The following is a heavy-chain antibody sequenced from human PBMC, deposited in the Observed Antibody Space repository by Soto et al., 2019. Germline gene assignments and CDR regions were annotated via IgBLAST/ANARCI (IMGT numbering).Heavy chain of an antibody. CDR2: INAGNGNT. CDR1: GYTFTSYA. V-gene: IGHV1-3*01. CDR3: ARGITLPTPLDY. J-gene: IGHJ4*02. D-gene: IGHD1-20*01. Sequence: VKVSCKACGYTFTSYALHWLRQAPGQRREWIGWINAGNGNTKYSQKFQGRVTITRDTSASTAYMELSSLRSEDTAVYYCARGITLPTPLDYWGQGTLVTVSS.